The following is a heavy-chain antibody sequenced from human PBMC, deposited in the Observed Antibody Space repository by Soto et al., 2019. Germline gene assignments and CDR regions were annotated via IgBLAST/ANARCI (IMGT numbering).Heavy chain of an antibody. CDR2: IAYDGSNK. J-gene: IGHJ4*02. CDR3: AKEPPGVGCSGGSCYGRYYFDY. CDR1: GFTFSSYG. V-gene: IGHV3-30*18. D-gene: IGHD2-15*01. Sequence: QVQLVESGGGVVQPGRSLRLSCAASGFTFSSYGMHWVRQAPGKGLEWVAVIAYDGSNKYYADSVKGRFTISRDNSKNPLYLQMNSLRAEDTAVYYCAKEPPGVGCSGGSCYGRYYFDYWGQGTLVTVSS.